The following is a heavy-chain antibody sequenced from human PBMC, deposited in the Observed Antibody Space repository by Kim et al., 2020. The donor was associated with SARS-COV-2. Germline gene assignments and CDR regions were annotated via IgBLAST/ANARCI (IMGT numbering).Heavy chain of an antibody. CDR3: ARSAPLVTGGFDP. CDR1: GGSICSSNYL. J-gene: IGHJ5*02. Sequence: SETLSLTCTVSGGSICSSNYLWNWIRQPPGKGLEWIGSINYSGTTYYNPSLKSRVTISVDTSKSHFSLRLTSVTATDTAVYYCARSAPLVTGGFDPWGQG. D-gene: IGHD6-13*01. V-gene: IGHV4-39*02. CDR2: INYSGTT.